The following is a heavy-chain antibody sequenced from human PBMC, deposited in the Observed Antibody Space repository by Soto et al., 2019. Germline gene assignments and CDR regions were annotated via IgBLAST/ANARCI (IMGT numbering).Heavy chain of an antibody. V-gene: IGHV5-51*01. Sequence: GESLKISCQASGYSFISYWIGWVRQTPGKGLEWMGITYPINSDTKYSPSFQGQVTISADKSTNTAYLQWSSLEASDTAIYYCARRFDYICENHRYTLFDNWGQGTLVTVS. J-gene: IGHJ4*02. CDR3: ARRFDYICENHRYTLFDN. D-gene: IGHD3-16*02. CDR1: GYSFISYW. CDR2: TYPINSDT.